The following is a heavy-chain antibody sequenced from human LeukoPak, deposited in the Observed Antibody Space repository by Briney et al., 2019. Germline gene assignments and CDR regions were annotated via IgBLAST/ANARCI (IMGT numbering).Heavy chain of an antibody. CDR1: GGSFSGYY. D-gene: IGHD3-16*02. J-gene: IGHJ2*01. V-gene: IGHV4-34*01. CDR3: ARGQDYDYVWGSYRWYFDL. Sequence: PSETLSLTCAVYGGSFSGYYWSWIRQPPGKGLEWIGEINHSGSTNYNPSLKSRVTISVDTPKNQFSLKLSSVTAADTAVYYCARGQDYDYVWGSYRWYFDLWGRGTPVTVSP. CDR2: INHSGST.